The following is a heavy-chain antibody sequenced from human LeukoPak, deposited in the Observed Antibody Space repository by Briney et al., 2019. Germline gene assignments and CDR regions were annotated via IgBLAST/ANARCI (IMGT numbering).Heavy chain of an antibody. Sequence: PGGSLRLSCAASGFTVSSNYMSWVRQAPEKGLEWVSVIYSGGSTYYADSVKGRFTISRDNSKNTLYLQMNSLRAEDTAVYYCARDPAYSAAGAFDIWGQGTMVTVSS. CDR2: IYSGGST. D-gene: IGHD6-13*01. J-gene: IGHJ3*02. CDR3: ARDPAYSAAGAFDI. V-gene: IGHV3-53*01. CDR1: GFTVSSNY.